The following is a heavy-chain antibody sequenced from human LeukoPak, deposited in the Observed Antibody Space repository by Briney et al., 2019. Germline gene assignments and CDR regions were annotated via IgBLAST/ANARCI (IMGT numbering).Heavy chain of an antibody. V-gene: IGHV4-34*01. CDR1: GGSFSGYY. Sequence: PSETLSLTCAVCGGSFSGYYWSWIRQPPGEGLEWIGEINHSGSTNYNPSLKSRVTISVDTSKNQFSLKLSSVTAADTAVYYCARRVFTYYYMDVWGKGTTVTISS. CDR2: INHSGST. CDR3: ARRVFTYYYMDV. J-gene: IGHJ6*03.